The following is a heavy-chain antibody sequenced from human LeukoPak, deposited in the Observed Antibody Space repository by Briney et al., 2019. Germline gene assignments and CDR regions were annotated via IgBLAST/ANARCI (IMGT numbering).Heavy chain of an antibody. J-gene: IGHJ4*02. Sequence: PGRSLRLSCAASGFTFSSYGMHWVRQAPGKGLEWVAVISYDGSNKYYADSVKGRFTISRDNSKNTLYLQMNSLRAEDTAVYYCAKDLVGATRFDYWGQGTLVTVSS. CDR2: ISYDGSNK. D-gene: IGHD1-26*01. V-gene: IGHV3-30*18. CDR1: GFTFSSYG. CDR3: AKDLVGATRFDY.